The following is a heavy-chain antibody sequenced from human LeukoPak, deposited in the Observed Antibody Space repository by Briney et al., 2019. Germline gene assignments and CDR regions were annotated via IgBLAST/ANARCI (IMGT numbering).Heavy chain of an antibody. CDR2: ISAYNGNT. CDR3: AREGYYDSSGYFDY. Sequence: ASVKVSCKASGYTFTSYGISWVRQAPGQGLEWMGWISAYNGNTNYAQKLQGRVTMTTDASTSTAYMELRSLRSDDTAVYYCAREGYYDSSGYFDYWGQGTLVTVSS. D-gene: IGHD3-22*01. V-gene: IGHV1-18*01. J-gene: IGHJ4*02. CDR1: GYTFTSYG.